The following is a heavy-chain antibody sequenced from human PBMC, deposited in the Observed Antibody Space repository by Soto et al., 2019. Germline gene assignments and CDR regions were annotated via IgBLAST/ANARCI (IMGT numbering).Heavy chain of an antibody. CDR1: GFTLSDHY. CDR2: TRNKAYSYST. V-gene: IGHV3-72*01. Sequence: GSLRLSCEASGFTLSDHYMDWVRQAPGKGLEWVGRTRNKAYSYSTEYAASVKGRFTISRDDSKNSLYLQMNSLKTEDTAVYYCARRYNSAFDMWGQGTMVTVSS. D-gene: IGHD6-13*01. CDR3: ARRYNSAFDM. J-gene: IGHJ3*02.